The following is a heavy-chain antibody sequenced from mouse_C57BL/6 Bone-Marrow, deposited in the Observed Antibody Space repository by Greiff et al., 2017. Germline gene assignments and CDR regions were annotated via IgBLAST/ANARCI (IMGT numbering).Heavy chain of an antibody. V-gene: IGHV14-4*01. D-gene: IGHD1-1*01. CDR1: GFNIKDDY. CDR2: IDPENGDT. CDR3: TSYGSFDY. J-gene: IGHJ2*01. Sequence: VQLQQSGAELVRPGASVKLSCTASGFNIKDDYMHWVKQRPEQGLEWIGWIDPENGDTEYASQFQGKATITADTSSNTAYLQLSSLTSEDTAVYYCTSYGSFDYWGQGTTLTVSS.